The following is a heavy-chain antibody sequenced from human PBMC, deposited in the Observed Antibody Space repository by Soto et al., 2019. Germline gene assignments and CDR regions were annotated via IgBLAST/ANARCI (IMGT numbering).Heavy chain of an antibody. CDR1: GYTFTSYG. J-gene: IGHJ4*02. Sequence: QVHLVQSGAEVKKPGASVKVSCKASGYTFTSYGITWVRQAPGQGLEWMGWISAHNGNTDYAQKLQGRVIVTRDTSPSTAYMELRRLRSDDTAGYYRGGGRYGDYWGQGALVTVSS. D-gene: IGHD3-16*01. CDR2: ISAHNGNT. CDR3: GGGRYGDY. V-gene: IGHV1-18*01.